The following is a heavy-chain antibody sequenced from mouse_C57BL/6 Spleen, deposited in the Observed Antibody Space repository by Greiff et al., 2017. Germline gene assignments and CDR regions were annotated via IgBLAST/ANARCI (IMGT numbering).Heavy chain of an antibody. D-gene: IGHD1-1*01. J-gene: IGHJ3*01. Sequence: EVQLVESGPGLVKPSQSLSLTCSVTGYSITSGYYWNWIRQFPGNKLEWMGYISYDGSNNYNPSLKNRISITRDTSKNEFFLKLNSVTTEDTATYYCARGDYGSSYSFAYWGQGTLVTVSA. CDR3: ARGDYGSSYSFAY. V-gene: IGHV3-6*01. CDR2: ISYDGSN. CDR1: GYSITSGYY.